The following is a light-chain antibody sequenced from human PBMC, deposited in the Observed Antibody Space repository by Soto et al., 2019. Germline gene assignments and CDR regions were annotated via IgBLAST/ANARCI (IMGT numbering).Light chain of an antibody. J-gene: IGKJ1*01. CDR1: QSISNW. Sequence: DIQMTQSPSTLSASLGDRVTITCGASQSISNWLAWYQHKPGKAPRALIYRVSNLESGVPSRFSGSGSGTEFTLTISGLQPDDFATYYCQQYQTYSWTFGQGTKVDIK. V-gene: IGKV1-5*03. CDR3: QQYQTYSWT. CDR2: RVS.